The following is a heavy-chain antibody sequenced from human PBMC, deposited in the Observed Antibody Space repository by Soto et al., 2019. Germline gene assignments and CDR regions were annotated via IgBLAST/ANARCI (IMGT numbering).Heavy chain of an antibody. Sequence: GASVKVSCKASGYTFTSYAMHWVRQAPGQRLEWMGWINAGNGNTKYSQKFQGRVTITRDTSASTAYMELSSLRSEDTAVYYCAMALYYYGSGEYNWFDPWGQGTLVTVSS. CDR3: AMALYYYGSGEYNWFDP. V-gene: IGHV1-3*01. CDR2: INAGNGNT. CDR1: GYTFTSYA. J-gene: IGHJ5*02. D-gene: IGHD3-10*01.